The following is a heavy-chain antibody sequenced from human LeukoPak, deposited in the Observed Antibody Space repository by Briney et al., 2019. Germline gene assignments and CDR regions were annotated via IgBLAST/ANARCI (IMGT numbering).Heavy chain of an antibody. Sequence: PSETLSLTCTVSGGSIGSYYWSWLRQPPGKGLEWIGSIYYSGSTYYNPSLKSRVTISVDTSKNQFSLKLSSVTAADTAVYYCARGSMVRGVIQTRYNWFDPWGQGTLVTVSS. J-gene: IGHJ5*02. V-gene: IGHV4-39*07. CDR1: GGSIGSYY. CDR3: ARGSMVRGVIQTRYNWFDP. D-gene: IGHD3-10*01. CDR2: IYYSGST.